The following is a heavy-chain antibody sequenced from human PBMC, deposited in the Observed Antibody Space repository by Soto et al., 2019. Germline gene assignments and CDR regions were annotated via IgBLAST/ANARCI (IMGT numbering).Heavy chain of an antibody. CDR3: ARLIGNSWLDS. CDR1: GDSVSTNSAT. V-gene: IGHV6-1*01. D-gene: IGHD2-8*01. J-gene: IGHJ5*01. CDR2: TYYRSKWDY. Sequence: PSQTLSLTCAISGDSVSTNSATWDWIRRSPSRGLEWLGRTYYRSKWDYDYAASVKGRININPDTSNNQVSLHLDSVTPDDTAVYYCARLIGNSWLDSWGQGTLVTVSS.